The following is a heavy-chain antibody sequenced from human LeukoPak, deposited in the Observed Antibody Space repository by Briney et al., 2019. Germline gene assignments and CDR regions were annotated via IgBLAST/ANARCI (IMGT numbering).Heavy chain of an antibody. V-gene: IGHV4-59*01. Sequence: SETLSLTCTVSGGSISSYYWSWIRQPPGKGLEWIGYIYYSGSTNYNPSLKSRVTISVDTSKNQFSLKLSSVTAADTAVYYCAREGGGNFDYWGQGTLVTASS. CDR2: IYYSGST. CDR3: AREGGGNFDY. D-gene: IGHD3-16*01. CDR1: GGSISSYY. J-gene: IGHJ4*02.